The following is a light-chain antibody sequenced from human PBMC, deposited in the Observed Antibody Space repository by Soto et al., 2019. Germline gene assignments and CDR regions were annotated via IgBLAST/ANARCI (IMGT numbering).Light chain of an antibody. CDR2: AAS. CDR3: EMYNIAPLIT. CDR1: QDIGNH. J-gene: IGKJ5*01. Sequence: DIQMIQSPSSLSAYVGARVTISCRASQDIGNHLAWYQQKPGKVPKLLIHAASTLQSGVPSRFSGSGSGTDFTLTISSLQPEDVSTYFCEMYNIAPLITFGHGKRLEIK. V-gene: IGKV1-27*01.